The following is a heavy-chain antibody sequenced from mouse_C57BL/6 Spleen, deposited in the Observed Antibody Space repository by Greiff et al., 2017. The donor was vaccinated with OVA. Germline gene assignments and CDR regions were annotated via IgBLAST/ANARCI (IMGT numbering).Heavy chain of an antibody. D-gene: IGHD2-1*01. CDR3: ASYGTRGYFDV. CDR1: GYAFTNYL. CDR2: INPGSGGT. Sequence: VPLQQSGAELVRPGTSVKVSCKASGYAFTNYLIEWVKQRPGQGLEWIGVINPGSGGTNYNEKIKGKATLTADHSSRTAYMQLSSLTSDDSAVYFCASYGTRGYFDVWGTGTTVTVSS. J-gene: IGHJ1*03. V-gene: IGHV1-54*01.